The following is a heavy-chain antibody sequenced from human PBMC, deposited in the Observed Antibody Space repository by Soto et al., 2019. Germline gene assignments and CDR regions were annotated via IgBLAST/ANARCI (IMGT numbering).Heavy chain of an antibody. V-gene: IGHV1-18*01. CDR1: GYTFIRYG. Sequence: QVHLVQSAGEVKKPGASVKVSCKASGYTFIRYGITWVRQAPGQGLEWVGWISPYNDYTNYAQNLQGRVSMTTETSTNTVYMELRGLIPDDTALYYCARGGYYDNVWGKLSHYGLDVWGQGTTVTVSS. CDR2: ISPYNDYT. J-gene: IGHJ6*02. D-gene: IGHD3-16*01. CDR3: ARGGYYDNVWGKLSHYGLDV.